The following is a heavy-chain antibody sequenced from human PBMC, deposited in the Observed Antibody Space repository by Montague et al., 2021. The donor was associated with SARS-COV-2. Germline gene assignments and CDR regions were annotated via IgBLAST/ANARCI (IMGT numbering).Heavy chain of an antibody. CDR2: IYPRDSDT. J-gene: IGHJ5*02. V-gene: IGHV5-51*01. CDR3: ATTRGSTFGYAS. CDR1: GYIFPTYW. Sequence: QSGAEVKAPGESLTISCENSGYIFPTYWIGWVRQMPGKGLQWVGIIYPRDSDTRYSPSFAGQVTISADTSMNTAYLHWSSLKASDSGMYYCATTRGSTFGYASWGQGTLVTVSS. D-gene: IGHD2/OR15-2a*01.